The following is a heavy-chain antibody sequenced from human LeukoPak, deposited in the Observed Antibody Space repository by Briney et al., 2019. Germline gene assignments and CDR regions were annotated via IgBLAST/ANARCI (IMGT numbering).Heavy chain of an antibody. J-gene: IGHJ6*02. CDR2: ISSSSTYI. Sequence: GGSLRLSCAASGFSSYSLNWVRQAPGKGLEWVSSISSSSTYIYYADSVKGRFTISRDNAKYSLYLQMSSLRAEDTAVYYCATDSRGLDVWGQGTTVTVSS. CDR1: GFSSYS. CDR3: ATDSRGLDV. V-gene: IGHV3-21*01.